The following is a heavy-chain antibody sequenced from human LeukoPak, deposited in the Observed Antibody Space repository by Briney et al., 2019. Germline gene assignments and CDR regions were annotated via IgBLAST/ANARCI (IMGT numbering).Heavy chain of an antibody. CDR1: GGSVSSDSYH. CDR3: ARARTYYDFWSGYYGGYYFDY. J-gene: IGHJ4*02. D-gene: IGHD3-3*01. Sequence: PSETLSLTCTVSGGSVSSDSYHWSWIRQPPGKGLEWIGHIYYTGSTNYNPSLKGRVTISVDTSKNHFSLKLNSVTAADTAVYYCARARTYYDFWSGYYGGYYFDYWGQGTLVTVSS. CDR2: IYYTGST. V-gene: IGHV4-61*03.